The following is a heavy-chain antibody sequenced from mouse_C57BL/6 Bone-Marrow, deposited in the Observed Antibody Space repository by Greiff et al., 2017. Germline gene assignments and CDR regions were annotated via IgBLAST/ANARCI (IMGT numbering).Heavy chain of an antibody. V-gene: IGHV5-6*01. CDR2: ISSGGSYT. Sequence: EVQLVESGGDLVKPGGSLKLSCAAPGFTLSSYGMSWVRQTPDKRMEWVATISSGGSYTYYPDSVKGRFTISRDNAKNTLYLQMSSLKSEDTAMYYCARRGWSLDYWGQGTTLTVYS. J-gene: IGHJ2*01. CDR1: GFTLSSYG. CDR3: ARRGWSLDY. D-gene: IGHD1-1*02.